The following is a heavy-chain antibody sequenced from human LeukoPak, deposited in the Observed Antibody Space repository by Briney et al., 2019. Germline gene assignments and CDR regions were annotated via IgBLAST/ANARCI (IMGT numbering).Heavy chain of an antibody. CDR3: AKGYDFWSGLEDY. V-gene: IGHV3-30*02. J-gene: IGHJ4*02. Sequence: GGSLRLSCAASGFTFSSYGMHWVRQAPGKGLEWVAFIRYDGSNKYYADSVKGRFTISRDNSKNTLYLQMNSLRAEDTAVYYCAKGYDFWSGLEDYWGQGTLVTVSS. CDR1: GFTFSSYG. D-gene: IGHD3-3*01. CDR2: IRYDGSNK.